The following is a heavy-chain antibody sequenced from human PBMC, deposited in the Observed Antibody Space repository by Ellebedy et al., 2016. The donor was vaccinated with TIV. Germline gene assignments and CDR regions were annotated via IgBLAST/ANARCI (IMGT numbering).Heavy chain of an antibody. CDR3: ARDHGKEFYYYYMDV. D-gene: IGHD3-10*01. J-gene: IGHJ6*03. V-gene: IGHV3-7*03. Sequence: GESLKISCTASGFSFSSYWMNWVRQAPGKGLEWVANIKPDGSEIYYVDSVKGRFTTSRDNAKNSVYLQLNSLRAEDTALYYCARDHGKEFYYYYMDVWGKGTTVTVSS. CDR2: IKPDGSEI. CDR1: GFSFSSYW.